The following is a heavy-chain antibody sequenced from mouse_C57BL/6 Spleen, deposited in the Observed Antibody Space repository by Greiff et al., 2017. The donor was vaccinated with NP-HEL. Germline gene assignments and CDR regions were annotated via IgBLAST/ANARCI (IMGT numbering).Heavy chain of an antibody. D-gene: IGHD2-13*01. CDR2: INPGSGGT. Sequence: VQLQQSGAELVRPGPSVKVSCKASGYAFTNYLIEWVKQRPGQGLEWIGVINPGSGGTNYNEKFKGKATLTADKSSSTAYMQLSSLTSEDSAVYFCARRTTYFDYWGQGTTLTVSS. J-gene: IGHJ2*01. V-gene: IGHV1-54*01. CDR3: ARRTTYFDY. CDR1: GYAFTNYL.